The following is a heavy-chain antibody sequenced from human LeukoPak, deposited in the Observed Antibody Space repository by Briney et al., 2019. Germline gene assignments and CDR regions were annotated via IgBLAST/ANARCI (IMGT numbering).Heavy chain of an antibody. Sequence: SETLSLTCTVSGGSISGSSYYWGWIRQPPGKGLEWIGSIYYSGSTYYNSSLKSRVTISVDTSKNQFSLKLSSVTAADTAVYYRARRGFSGWEPFDYWGQGTLVTVSS. J-gene: IGHJ4*02. CDR2: IYYSGST. V-gene: IGHV4-39*01. CDR3: ARRGFSGWEPFDY. D-gene: IGHD6-19*01. CDR1: GGSISGSSYY.